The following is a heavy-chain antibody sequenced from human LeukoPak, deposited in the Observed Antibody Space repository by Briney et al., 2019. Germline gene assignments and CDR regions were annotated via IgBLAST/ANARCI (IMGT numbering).Heavy chain of an antibody. Sequence: GRSLRLSCAASGFTFTHYAMHWVRQTPGKGLEWVAVIFYDGTIQYYSDSVRGRLVVSRDNPKNTLYLQMNSLRAEDTAVYYCARDPRGPAGYDSPARDTFDYWGQGTLVTVSS. D-gene: IGHD3-22*01. J-gene: IGHJ4*02. V-gene: IGHV3-30*03. CDR1: GFTFTHYA. CDR3: ARDPRGPAGYDSPARDTFDY. CDR2: IFYDGTIQ.